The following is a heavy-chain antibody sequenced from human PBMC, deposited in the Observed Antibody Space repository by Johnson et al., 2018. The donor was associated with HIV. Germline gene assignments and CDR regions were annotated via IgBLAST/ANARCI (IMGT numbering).Heavy chain of an antibody. Sequence: QVQLVESGGGVVQPGRSLRLSCAASGFTFSSYAMHWVRQAPGKGLEWVAVISYDGSNEYYADSVKGRFTISRDNSKNTLYLQMNSLRAEDTAVYYCASLIAAAGDDAFDIWGQGTMVTVSS. V-gene: IGHV3-30*04. D-gene: IGHD6-13*01. CDR1: GFTFSSYA. J-gene: IGHJ3*02. CDR3: ASLIAAAGDDAFDI. CDR2: ISYDGSNE.